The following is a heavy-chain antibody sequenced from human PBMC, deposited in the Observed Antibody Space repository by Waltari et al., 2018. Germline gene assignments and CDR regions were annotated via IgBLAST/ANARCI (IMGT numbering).Heavy chain of an antibody. Sequence: QVQLQESGPGLVKPSETLSLTCTVSGGPISSYYWSWIRPPAGKGLEWIGRTCTSGSTNYNPSRKSLVTMSVDMSKNQFSLKLTSLTAADAAVYYCARGDGYNSDYWGQGTLVTVSS. CDR2: TCTSGST. CDR3: ARGDGYNSDY. D-gene: IGHD5-12*01. V-gene: IGHV4-4*07. J-gene: IGHJ4*02. CDR1: GGPISSYY.